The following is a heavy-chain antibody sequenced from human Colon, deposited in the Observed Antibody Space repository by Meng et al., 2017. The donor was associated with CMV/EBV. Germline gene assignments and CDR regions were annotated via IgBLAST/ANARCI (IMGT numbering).Heavy chain of an antibody. CDR3: ARVPRVGEPDSDPDD. CDR2: ISTAGNSP. CDR1: GFPFNRYA. D-gene: IGHD1-14*01. J-gene: IGHJ4*02. Sequence: GESLKLSCAASGFPFNRYAMTWVRQAPGKGLQWVSVISTAGNSPDYRDSVKGRFTISRDNSRNTLYLQMNILRVEDTAIYYCARVPRVGEPDSDPDDWGQGTQVTVSS. V-gene: IGHV3-23*03.